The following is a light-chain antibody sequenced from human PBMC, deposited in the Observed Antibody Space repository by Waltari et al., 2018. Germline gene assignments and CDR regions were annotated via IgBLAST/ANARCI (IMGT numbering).Light chain of an antibody. CDR3: SSYTSSTTFV. CDR2: DVT. J-gene: IGLJ3*02. V-gene: IGLV2-14*01. Sequence: QSALTQPASVSGSPGQSITISCTGTSSDVGGYNYVSWYQQYPGKAPKLMIYDVTQRPSGVSNRFSGSKSGNTASLTISGLQAEDEADYYCSSYTSSTTFVFGGGTKLTVL. CDR1: SSDVGGYNY.